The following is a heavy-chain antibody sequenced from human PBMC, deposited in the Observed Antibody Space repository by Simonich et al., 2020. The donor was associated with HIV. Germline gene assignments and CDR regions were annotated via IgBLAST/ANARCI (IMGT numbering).Heavy chain of an antibody. CDR2: INHSEST. J-gene: IGHJ1*01. Sequence: QVQLQQWGAGLLKPSETLSLTCAVYGGSFRGYYWSWNRQTPGKGQEWIGEINHSESTNYNPSLKSRGTISVDTSKNQFSLKLSSVTAADTAVYYCARLTAGGLGEYFQHWGQGTLVTVSS. CDR1: GGSFRGYY. D-gene: IGHD6-13*01. V-gene: IGHV4-34*01. CDR3: ARLTAGGLGEYFQH.